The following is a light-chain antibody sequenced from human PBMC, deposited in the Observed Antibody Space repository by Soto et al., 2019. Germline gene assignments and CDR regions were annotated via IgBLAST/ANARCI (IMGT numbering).Light chain of an antibody. CDR1: QTITRC. V-gene: IGKV1-5*01. Sequence: EIQMTQSPSTLSASVGDRVTITCRASQTITRCMDWYQHKPGKAPKLLIYDASTLESGVPSRFSGSRSGTEFTLTISSLQPDDFATYYCQQYNSYSWTFGQGTKVEIK. CDR2: DAS. CDR3: QQYNSYSWT. J-gene: IGKJ1*01.